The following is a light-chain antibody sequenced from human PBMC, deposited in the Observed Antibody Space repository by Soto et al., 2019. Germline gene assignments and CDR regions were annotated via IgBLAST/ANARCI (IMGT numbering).Light chain of an antibody. CDR1: QSVSSR. J-gene: IGKJ5*01. V-gene: IGKV3-20*01. CDR2: GAS. Sequence: EIVLTQSPGTLSLSPGERATLSCGASQSVSSRLAWYQQKPGQAPRLLISGASSRATGIPDRFSGSGFGTDFTLTISRLEPEDFALYYCQHYAGGSRITFGQGTRLEIK. CDR3: QHYAGGSRIT.